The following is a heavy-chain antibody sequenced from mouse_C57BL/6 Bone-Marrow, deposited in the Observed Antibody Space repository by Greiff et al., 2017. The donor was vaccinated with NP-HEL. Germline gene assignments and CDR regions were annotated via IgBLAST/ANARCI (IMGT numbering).Heavy chain of an antibody. CDR1: GYTFTSYW. V-gene: IGHV1-64*01. CDR3: ARLEIYDGYHWYFDV. J-gene: IGHJ1*03. Sequence: VQLQQPGAELVKPGASVKLSCKASGYTFTSYWMHWVKQRPGQGLEWIGMIHPNSGSTNYNEKFKSKATLTVDKSSSTAYMQLSSLTSEDSAVYYYARLEIYDGYHWYFDVWGTGTTVTVSS. D-gene: IGHD2-3*01. CDR2: IHPNSGST.